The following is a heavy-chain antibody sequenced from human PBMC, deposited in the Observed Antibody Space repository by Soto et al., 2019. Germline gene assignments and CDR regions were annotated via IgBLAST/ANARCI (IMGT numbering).Heavy chain of an antibody. D-gene: IGHD3-3*01. Sequence: PSETLSLTCAVYGGSFSGYYWSWIRQPPGKGLEWIGEINHSGSTNYNPSLKSRVTISVDTSKNQFSLRLSSVTAADTAVYYCAGPYDFGSGYYPADAFDIWGQGTMVTVSS. CDR2: INHSGST. V-gene: IGHV4-34*01. CDR1: GGSFSGYY. J-gene: IGHJ3*02. CDR3: AGPYDFGSGYYPADAFDI.